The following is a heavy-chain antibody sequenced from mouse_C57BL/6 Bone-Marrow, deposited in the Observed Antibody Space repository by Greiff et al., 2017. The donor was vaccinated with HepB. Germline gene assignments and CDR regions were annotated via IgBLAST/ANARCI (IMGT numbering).Heavy chain of an antibody. D-gene: IGHD1-1*01. Sequence: EVQLQQSGPELVKPGASVKISCKASGYTFTDYYMNWVKQSHGKSLEWIGDINPNNGGTSYNQKFKGKATLTVDKSSSTDYMELRSLTSEDSAVYYCARAGHYGYAMDYWGQGTSVTVSS. V-gene: IGHV1-26*01. J-gene: IGHJ4*01. CDR1: GYTFTDYY. CDR2: INPNNGGT. CDR3: ARAGHYGYAMDY.